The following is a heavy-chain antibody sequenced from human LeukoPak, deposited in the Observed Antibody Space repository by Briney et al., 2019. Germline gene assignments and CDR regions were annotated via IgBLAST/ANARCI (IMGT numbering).Heavy chain of an antibody. CDR2: IGGSGSST. Sequence: GGSLRLSCAASGFTFSNYGMSWVRQAPDKGLEWVSIIGGSGSSTYYADSVKGRFSISRDNSKNTLYLEMSSLRAEDTAVYYCAKGVYSYGYVDYWGQGTLVTVSS. CDR1: GFTFSNYG. D-gene: IGHD5-18*01. CDR3: AKGVYSYGYVDY. J-gene: IGHJ4*02. V-gene: IGHV3-23*01.